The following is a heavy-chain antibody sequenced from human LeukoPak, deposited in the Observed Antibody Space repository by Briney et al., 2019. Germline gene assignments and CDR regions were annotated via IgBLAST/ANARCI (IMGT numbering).Heavy chain of an antibody. J-gene: IGHJ4*02. V-gene: IGHV3-15*01. Sequence: SGGSLRLSCAASGFTFSNAWMSWVRQAPGKGLEWVGRIKSKTDGGTTDYAAPVKGRFTISRDDSKNTLYLQMNSLKTEDTAVYYCTTQPGIAAAGPREIDYWGQGTLVTVSS. CDR3: TTQPGIAAAGPREIDY. CDR2: IKSKTDGGTT. D-gene: IGHD6-13*01. CDR1: GFTFSNAW.